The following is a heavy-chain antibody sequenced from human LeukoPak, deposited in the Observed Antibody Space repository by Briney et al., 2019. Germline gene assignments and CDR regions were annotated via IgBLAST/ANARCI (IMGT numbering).Heavy chain of an antibody. J-gene: IGHJ4*02. Sequence: SVKVSCKVSGYTLTELSMQWVRQAPGKGLEWMGWINPNSGGTNYAQKFQGRVTMTRDTSISTAYMELSRLRSDDTAVYYCAREGVDWNHSVYYFDYWGQGTLVTVSS. CDR2: INPNSGGT. CDR3: AREGVDWNHSVYYFDY. CDR1: GYTLTELS. V-gene: IGHV1-2*02. D-gene: IGHD1-1*01.